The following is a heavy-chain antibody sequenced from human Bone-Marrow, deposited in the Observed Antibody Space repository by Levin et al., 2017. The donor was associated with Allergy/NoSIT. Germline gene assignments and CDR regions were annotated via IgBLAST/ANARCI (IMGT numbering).Heavy chain of an antibody. V-gene: IGHV3-23*01. D-gene: IGHD6-19*01. J-gene: IGHJ5*01. CDR1: GFTFSDYA. CDR2: VSGIGRNA. Sequence: HPGGSLRLSCVASGFTFSDYAMSWVRQAPGKGLEWVSSVSGIGRNAYYADAVKGRITISRDNSRNTVSLQMNSLRAEDTAIYYCAKDRSNSGWHNWFDSWGQGTLVTVSS. CDR3: AKDRSNSGWHNWFDS.